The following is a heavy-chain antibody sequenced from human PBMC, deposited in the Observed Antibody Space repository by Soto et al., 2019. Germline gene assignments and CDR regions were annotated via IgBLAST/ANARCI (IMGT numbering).Heavy chain of an antibody. CDR1: GGTFSSYA. D-gene: IGHD6-13*01. V-gene: IGHV1-69*13. Sequence: SVKVSCKASGGTFSSYAISWVRQAPGQGLEWMGGIIPIFGTANYAQKFQGRVTITADESTSTAYMELSSLRSEGTAVYYCASVARYSSSLSYYYYGMDVWGQGTTVTVSS. CDR3: ASVARYSSSLSYYYYGMDV. CDR2: IIPIFGTA. J-gene: IGHJ6*02.